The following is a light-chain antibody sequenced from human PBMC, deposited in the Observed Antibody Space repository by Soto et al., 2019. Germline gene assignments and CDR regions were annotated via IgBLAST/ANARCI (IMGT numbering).Light chain of an antibody. CDR2: MGS. Sequence: DVVLTQSPLSLPVTLGEAASLSCRSDQSLLHIDGKTYLHWYLQRPGQSPQLSIFMGSVRASGVPDRFSGSVSGTLFTLKISRVEPDDVGVYYCVQGLGFPWTFGQGTKVEI. CDR3: VQGLGFPWT. CDR1: QSLLHIDGKTY. V-gene: IGKV2-28*01. J-gene: IGKJ1*01.